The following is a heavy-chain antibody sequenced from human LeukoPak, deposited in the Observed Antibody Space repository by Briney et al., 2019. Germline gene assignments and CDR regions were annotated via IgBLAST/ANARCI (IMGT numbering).Heavy chain of an antibody. CDR2: IYYSGST. Sequence: SETLSLTCTVSGGSISSYYWSWIRQPPGKRLEWIGYIYYSGSTNYNPSLKSRVTISVDTSKNQFSLKLSSVTAADTAVYYCAREGTGTTVTTGYADAFDIWGQGTMVTVSS. V-gene: IGHV4-59*01. J-gene: IGHJ3*02. CDR3: AREGTGTTVTTGYADAFDI. CDR1: GGSISSYY. D-gene: IGHD4-17*01.